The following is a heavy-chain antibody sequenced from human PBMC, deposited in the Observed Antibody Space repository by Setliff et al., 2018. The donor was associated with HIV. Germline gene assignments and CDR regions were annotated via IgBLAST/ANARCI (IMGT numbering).Heavy chain of an antibody. Sequence: GASVKVSCKASGYTFTSYGISWVRQAPGQGLEWMGWINPNNGGTNYAQKFQGRVTMTRDTSISTAYMELSGLRSDDTAVYYCARVPYLEQLTYYYYYGMDVWGQGTTVTVSS. V-gene: IGHV1-2*02. CDR1: GYTFTSYG. J-gene: IGHJ6*02. D-gene: IGHD6-13*01. CDR2: INPNNGGT. CDR3: ARVPYLEQLTYYYYYGMDV.